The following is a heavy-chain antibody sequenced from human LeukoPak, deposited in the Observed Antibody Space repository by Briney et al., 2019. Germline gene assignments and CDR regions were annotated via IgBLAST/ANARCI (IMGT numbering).Heavy chain of an antibody. Sequence: SQTLSLTCAISGDSVSSNSSAWNWIRQSPSRGLEWLGRTYYRSKWYNDYAVSVKSRITINPDTSKKQFSLQLNSVTPGDTAVYYCARDSRYGDYELDAFDIWGQGTMVTVSS. CDR1: GDSVSSNSSA. CDR2: TYYRSKWYN. V-gene: IGHV6-1*01. J-gene: IGHJ3*02. CDR3: ARDSRYGDYELDAFDI. D-gene: IGHD4-17*01.